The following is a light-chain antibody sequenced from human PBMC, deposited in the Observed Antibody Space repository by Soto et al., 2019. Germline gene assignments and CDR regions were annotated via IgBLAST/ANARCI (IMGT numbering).Light chain of an antibody. V-gene: IGLV2-14*01. J-gene: IGLJ3*02. CDR1: SRDVGGYNY. CDR3: SSYTSSSTLWV. Sequence: QSALTQPASVSGSPGQSITISCTGTSRDVGGYNYVSWYQQHPGKAPKLMIYEVSNRPSGVSNRFSGSKSGNTASLTISGLQAEDEADYYCSSYTSSSTLWVFGGGTKVTVL. CDR2: EVS.